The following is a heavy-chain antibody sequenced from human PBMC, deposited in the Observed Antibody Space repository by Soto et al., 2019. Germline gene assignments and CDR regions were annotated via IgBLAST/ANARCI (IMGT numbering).Heavy chain of an antibody. D-gene: IGHD2-15*01. Sequence: GGSLRLSCAASGFTFNSYDMHWVRQAPGKGLEWVAVISYDGSNKYYADSVKGRFTISRDNSKNTLYLQMNSLRTEDTAVYYCATKIVAATSDYWGQGTLVTV. V-gene: IGHV3-30*03. J-gene: IGHJ4*02. CDR1: GFTFNSYD. CDR3: ATKIVAATSDY. CDR2: ISYDGSNK.